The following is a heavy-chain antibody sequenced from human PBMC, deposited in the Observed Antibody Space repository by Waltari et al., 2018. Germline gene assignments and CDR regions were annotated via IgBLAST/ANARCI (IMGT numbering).Heavy chain of an antibody. J-gene: IGHJ4*02. CDR1: GYSFTSYW. V-gene: IGHV5-51*03. CDR2: IYPGDSDT. CDR3: ARRGYCGGDCSIYFDY. Sequence: EVRLVQSGAEVKKPGESLKISCKGSGYSFTSYWIGWVRQMTGKGLEWMGIIYPGDSDTRYSPSFQGQVTISADKSISTAYLQWSSLKASDTAMYYCARRGYCGGDCSIYFDYWGQGTLVTVSS. D-gene: IGHD2-21*01.